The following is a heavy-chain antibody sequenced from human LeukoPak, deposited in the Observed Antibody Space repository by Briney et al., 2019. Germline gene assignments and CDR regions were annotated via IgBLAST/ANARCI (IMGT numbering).Heavy chain of an antibody. Sequence: ASVTVSCKTSGYTFDIYAMNWVRQAPGQRPEWMGWINAGNGKTKYSQSFQGRVTITRDTSASTAYMELSSLRSEDTAVYYCARGVWSSHNKEYFLDYWGQGALVTVSS. CDR3: ARGVWSSHNKEYFLDY. CDR1: GYTFDIYA. CDR2: INAGNGKT. D-gene: IGHD2-2*01. J-gene: IGHJ4*02. V-gene: IGHV1-3*01.